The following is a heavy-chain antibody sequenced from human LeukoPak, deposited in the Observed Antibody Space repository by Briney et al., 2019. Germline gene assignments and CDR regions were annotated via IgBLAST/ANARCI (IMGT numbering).Heavy chain of an antibody. D-gene: IGHD2-21*02. Sequence: ASVKVSCKVSGYTFTSYGISWVRQAPGQGLEWMGWISAYNGNTNYAQKLQGRVTMTTDTSTSTAYMELRSLRSDDTAVYYCARDTYCGGDCSNFFDYWGQGTLVTVSS. CDR1: GYTFTSYG. J-gene: IGHJ4*02. V-gene: IGHV1-18*01. CDR3: ARDTYCGGDCSNFFDY. CDR2: ISAYNGNT.